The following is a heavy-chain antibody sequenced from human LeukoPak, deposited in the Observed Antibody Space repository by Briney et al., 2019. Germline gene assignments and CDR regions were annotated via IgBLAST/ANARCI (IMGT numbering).Heavy chain of an antibody. V-gene: IGHV3-7*01. J-gene: IGHJ4*02. CDR1: GFTFSNYW. D-gene: IGHD3-10*01. Sequence: GGSLRLSCAASGFTFSNYWMTWVRQSPGKGLEWVAIINQDGSGKYYVDSAKGRFTISRDNAKNSLYLQMSSLRAEDTAVYYCARGGHRQKEFWGQGTLVTVSS. CDR2: INQDGSGK. CDR3: ARGGHRQKEF.